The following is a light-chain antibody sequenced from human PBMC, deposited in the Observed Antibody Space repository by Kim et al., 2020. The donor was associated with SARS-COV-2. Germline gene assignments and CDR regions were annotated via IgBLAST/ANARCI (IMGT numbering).Light chain of an antibody. CDR1: QSVSSSS. CDR3: LHYGSSSWT. V-gene: IGKV3-20*01. Sequence: LSPGERATLSCRVSQSVSSSSLAWYQQKPGQAPRLLIYGASSRATGIPDRFSGSGSGTDFTLTISRLEPEDFAVYYCLHYGSSSWTFGQGTKV. CDR2: GAS. J-gene: IGKJ1*01.